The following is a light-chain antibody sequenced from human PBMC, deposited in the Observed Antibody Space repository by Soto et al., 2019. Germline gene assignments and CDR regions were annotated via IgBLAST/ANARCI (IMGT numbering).Light chain of an antibody. Sequence: DIVMTQSPDSLAVSLGERATINCKSSQSVLYSSNNKNYLAWYQQKPGQPPKLLIYWASTRESGVPDRFSGSGSGTDFTLTISSLQAEDVAVYYCQQYYGTLWTFGQGTKLEIK. V-gene: IGKV4-1*01. CDR2: WAS. J-gene: IGKJ2*02. CDR3: QQYYGTLWT. CDR1: QSVLYSSNNKNY.